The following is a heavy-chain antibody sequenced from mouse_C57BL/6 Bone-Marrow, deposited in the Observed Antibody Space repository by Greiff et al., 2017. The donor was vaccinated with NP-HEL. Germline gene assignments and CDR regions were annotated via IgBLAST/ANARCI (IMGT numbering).Heavy chain of an antibody. Sequence: QVQLQQPGAELVMPGASVKLSCKASGYTFTSYWMHWVKQRPGQGLEWIGEIAPSDSYTNYNQKFKGKSTLTVDNSSSTAYMQLSSLTSEDSAVYYCARGLLLFAYWGQGTLVTVSA. CDR2: IAPSDSYT. CDR3: ARGLLLFAY. J-gene: IGHJ3*01. D-gene: IGHD2-3*01. V-gene: IGHV1-69*01. CDR1: GYTFTSYW.